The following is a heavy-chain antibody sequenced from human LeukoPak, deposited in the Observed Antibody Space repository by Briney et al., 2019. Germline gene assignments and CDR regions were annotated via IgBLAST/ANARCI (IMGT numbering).Heavy chain of an antibody. J-gene: IGHJ4*02. Sequence: PGGSLRLSCAASGFTFSSYWMHWVCQAPGKGLVCVSRIKSDGSSTGYADSVKGRFTISRDDAKNTLYLQMNSLRAEDTAVYYCARAYNSHFDYWGQGALVTVSS. CDR2: IKSDGSST. D-gene: IGHD1-1*01. V-gene: IGHV3-74*01. CDR1: GFTFSSYW. CDR3: ARAYNSHFDY.